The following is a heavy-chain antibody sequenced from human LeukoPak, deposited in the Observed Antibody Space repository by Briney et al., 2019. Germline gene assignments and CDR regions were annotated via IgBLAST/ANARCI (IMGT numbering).Heavy chain of an antibody. Sequence: PILGIANYAQKFQGRVTITADKSTSTAYMELSSLRSEDTAVYYCAREDCSSTSCYAVWGYWGQGTLVTVSS. CDR3: AREDCSSTSCYAVWGY. J-gene: IGHJ4*02. D-gene: IGHD2-2*01. CDR2: PILGIA. V-gene: IGHV1-69*04.